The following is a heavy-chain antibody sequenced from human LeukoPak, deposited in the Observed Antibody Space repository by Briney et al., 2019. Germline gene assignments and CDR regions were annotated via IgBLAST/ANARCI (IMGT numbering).Heavy chain of an antibody. CDR3: GRHRYFQL. CDR2: IFPADSDV. J-gene: IGHJ1*01. CDR1: GYDFSSYW. V-gene: IGHV5-51*01. Sequence: GESLKISCKGSGYDFSSYWIAWVRQMPGKGLEWMGIIFPADSDVRYSPSFQGQVTISVDTSINTAYLQWSSLKASDSAMYYCGRHRYFQLWGQGTLVTVSS.